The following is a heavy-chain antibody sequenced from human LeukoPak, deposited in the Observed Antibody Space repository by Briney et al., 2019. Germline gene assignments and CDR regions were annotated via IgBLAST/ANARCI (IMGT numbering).Heavy chain of an antibody. Sequence: GGSLRLSCAASGFTFSSFWMTWVRQAPGKGLEWVANIKSDGSEKFYVDSVKGRFTISRDNAKNSLYLQMNSLRAEDTAVYYCARDRAGATTDYWGQGTLVTVSS. CDR1: GFTFSSFW. V-gene: IGHV3-7*01. CDR3: ARDRAGATTDY. CDR2: IKSDGSEK. J-gene: IGHJ4*02. D-gene: IGHD1-26*01.